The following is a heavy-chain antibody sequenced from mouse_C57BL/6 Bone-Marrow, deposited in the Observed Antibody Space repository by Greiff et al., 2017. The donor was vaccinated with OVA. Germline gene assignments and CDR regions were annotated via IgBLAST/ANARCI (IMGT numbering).Heavy chain of an antibody. V-gene: IGHV3-6*01. J-gene: IGHJ3*01. CDR3: ARGTFYYDGSPKCAY. CDR1: GYSITSGYY. CDR2: ISYDGSN. Sequence: EVHLVESGPGLVKPSQSLSLTCSVTGYSITSGYYWNWLRQFPGNKLEWMVYISYDGSNHSNPSLKNRISITRDTSTNQVFLKLNSVTTEDTATYYGARGTFYYDGSPKCAYWGQGTLVTVSA. D-gene: IGHD1-1*01.